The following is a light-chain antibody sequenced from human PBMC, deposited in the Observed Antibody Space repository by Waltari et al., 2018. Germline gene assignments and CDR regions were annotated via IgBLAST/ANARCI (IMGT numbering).Light chain of an antibody. CDR3: QQDDVSQVYI. J-gene: IGKJ2*01. Sequence: EIVLTQSPGALSLSPGQRATLSCMASPSVSSSSLAWYQQKPGQAPRLLIYGASSRATGILDRCSGSGAGTDFTLTISRLEPEEFAVYYCQQDDVSQVYIFGQGTKLEIK. CDR2: GAS. CDR1: PSVSSSS. V-gene: IGKV3-20*01.